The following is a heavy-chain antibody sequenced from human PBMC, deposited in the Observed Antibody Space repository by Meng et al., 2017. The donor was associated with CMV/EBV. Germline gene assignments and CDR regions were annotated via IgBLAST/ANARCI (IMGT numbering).Heavy chain of an antibody. J-gene: IGHJ4*02. CDR2: IKQDGSEK. CDR1: GFTFGDYA. V-gene: IGHV3-7*01. CDR3: ARDFGPYCTNGVCYTRFDY. D-gene: IGHD2-8*01. Sequence: GESLKISCTASGFTFGDYAMSWVRQAPGKGLEWVANIKQDGSEKYYVDSVKGRFTISRDNAKNSLYLQMNSLRAEDTAVYYCARDFGPYCTNGVCYTRFDYWGQGTLVTVSS.